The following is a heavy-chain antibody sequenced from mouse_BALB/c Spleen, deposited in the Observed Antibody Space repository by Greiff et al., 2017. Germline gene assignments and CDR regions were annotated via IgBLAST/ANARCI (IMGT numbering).Heavy chain of an antibody. J-gene: IGHJ4*01. Sequence: VQLQQSGPSLVKPSQTLSLTCSVTGDSITSGYWNWIRKFPGNKLEYMGYISYSGSTYYNPSLKSRISITRDTSKNQYYLQLNSVTTEDTATYYCARREIYYDYDDAMDYWGQGTSVTVSS. CDR2: ISYSGST. D-gene: IGHD2-4*01. CDR3: ARREIYYDYDDAMDY. V-gene: IGHV3-8*02. CDR1: GDSITSGY.